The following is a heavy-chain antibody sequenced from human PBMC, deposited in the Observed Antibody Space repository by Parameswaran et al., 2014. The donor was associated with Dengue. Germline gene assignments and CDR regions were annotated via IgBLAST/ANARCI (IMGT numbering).Heavy chain of an antibody. V-gene: IGHV4-59*13. CDR3: ARVARGYSYGYAFDY. J-gene: IGHJ4*02. Sequence: WIRQPQEGLEWIGYIYYSGSTNYNPSLKSRVTISVDTSKNQFSLKLSSVTAADTAVYYCARVARGYSYGYAFDYWGQGTLVTVSS. CDR2: IYYSGST. D-gene: IGHD5-18*01.